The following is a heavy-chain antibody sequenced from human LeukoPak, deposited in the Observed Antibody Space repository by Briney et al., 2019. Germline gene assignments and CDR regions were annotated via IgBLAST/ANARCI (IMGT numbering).Heavy chain of an antibody. D-gene: IGHD2-2*01. V-gene: IGHV3-33*01. J-gene: IGHJ6*02. CDR1: GFTFSSYG. Sequence: PGRSLRLSCAASGFTFSSYGMHWVRQAPGKGLEWVAVIWYDGSNKYYADSVKGRFTISRDNSKNTLYLQMNSLRAEDTAVYYCARGQSRNVMDVWGQGTTVTVSS. CDR3: ARGQSRNVMDV. CDR2: IWYDGSNK.